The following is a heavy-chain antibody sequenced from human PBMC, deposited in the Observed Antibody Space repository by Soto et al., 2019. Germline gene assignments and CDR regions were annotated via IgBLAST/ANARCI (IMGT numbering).Heavy chain of an antibody. Sequence: SETLSLTCTVSGGSISNYYCSWIRQPPGKGLEWIGYIYYSGSTNYNPSLKSRVTISVDTSKNQFSLKLSSVTTADTAVYYCARAGAATLSDYWGQGTLVTVSS. V-gene: IGHV4-59*01. CDR1: GGSISNYY. J-gene: IGHJ4*02. D-gene: IGHD2-15*01. CDR2: IYYSGST. CDR3: ARAGAATLSDY.